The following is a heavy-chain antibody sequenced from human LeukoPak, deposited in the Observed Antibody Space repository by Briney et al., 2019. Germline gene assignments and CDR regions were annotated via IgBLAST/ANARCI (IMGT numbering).Heavy chain of an antibody. CDR3: AKGTRVVVVIAILSV. Sequence: PGGSLRLSCAASGFTFSSYAMSWVRQAPGKGLEWVSAISGSGGSTYYADSVKGRFTISRDNSKNTLYLQMNSLRAGDTAVYYCAKGTRVVVVIAILSVWGQGTLVTVSS. V-gene: IGHV3-23*01. J-gene: IGHJ4*02. CDR1: GFTFSSYA. CDR2: ISGSGGST. D-gene: IGHD2-21*01.